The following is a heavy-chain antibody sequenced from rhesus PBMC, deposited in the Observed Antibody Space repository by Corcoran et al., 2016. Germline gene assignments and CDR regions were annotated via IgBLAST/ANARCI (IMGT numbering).Heavy chain of an antibody. Sequence: QVQLQESGPGLVTPSETLSLTCAVSGVSINTYNWLTWFRQSPGKGLEWIENIGGERGCPNTNPSLMSRATIPKDTSRSHFSLKLTSVTAADTAVYYCARHCGPGGAFDFWGQGLRVTVSS. D-gene: IGHD1-38*01. J-gene: IGHJ3*01. CDR2: IGGERGCP. CDR3: ARHCGPGGAFDF. V-gene: IGHV4-65*02. CDR1: GVSINTYNW.